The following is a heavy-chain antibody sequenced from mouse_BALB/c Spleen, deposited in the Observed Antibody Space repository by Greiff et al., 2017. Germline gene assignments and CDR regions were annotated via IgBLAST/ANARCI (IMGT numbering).Heavy chain of an antibody. V-gene: IGHV2-9*02. D-gene: IGHD2-14*01. CDR3: ARDGGGYDLDY. J-gene: IGHJ2*01. Sequence: QVQLQQSGPGLVAPSQSLSITCTVSGFSLTSYGVHWVRQPPGKGLEWLGVIWAGGSTNYNSALMSRLSISKDNSKSQVFLKMNRLQTDDTAMYCCARDGGGYDLDYWGQGTTLTVSS. CDR2: IWAGGST. CDR1: GFSLTSYG.